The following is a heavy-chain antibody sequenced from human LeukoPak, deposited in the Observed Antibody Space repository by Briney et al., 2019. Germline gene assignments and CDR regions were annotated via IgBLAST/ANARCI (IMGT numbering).Heavy chain of an antibody. J-gene: IGHJ6*03. D-gene: IGHD1-26*01. CDR2: IKQDGSEK. CDR3: ARVRSSGSYSYYYYMDV. Sequence: GGSLRLSCAASGMTFSTFSMNWVRQAPGKGLEWVANIKQDGSEKYYVDSVKGRFTISRDNAKNSLYLQMNSLRAEDTAVYYCARVRSSGSYSYYYYMDVWGKGTTVTVSS. CDR1: GMTFSTFS. V-gene: IGHV3-7*01.